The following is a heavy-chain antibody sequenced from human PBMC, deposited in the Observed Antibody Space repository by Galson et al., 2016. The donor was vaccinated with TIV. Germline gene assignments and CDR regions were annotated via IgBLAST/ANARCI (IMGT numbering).Heavy chain of an antibody. J-gene: IGHJ5*02. CDR1: GYSISSGYY. D-gene: IGHD3-22*01. CDR3: VRIGMLRESCSCYACPGIFDT. Sequence: SETLSLTCAVSGYSISSGYYWGWVRQSPGRGLEWLGNICHTETTYYNPSLESRVSISVDTSKDQFSLRLSSVTAADTAVYYCVRIGMLRESCSCYACPGIFDTWGQGILVTVSS. CDR2: ICHTETT. V-gene: IGHV4-38-2*01.